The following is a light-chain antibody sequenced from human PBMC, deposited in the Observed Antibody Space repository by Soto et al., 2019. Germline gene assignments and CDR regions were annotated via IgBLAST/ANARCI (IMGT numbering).Light chain of an antibody. J-gene: IGLJ1*01. CDR2: EVT. V-gene: IGLV2-14*01. CDR3: SSYTTTSTRLV. CDR1: SSDVGNYNY. Sequence: QSALTQPASVSGSPGQSITISCTGASSDVGNYNYVSWFQQHPGKAPKLLIYEVTTRPSGVSNRFSGSKSGDTASLTISGLQAEDEADPFCSSYTTTSTRLVFGTGTKVTVL.